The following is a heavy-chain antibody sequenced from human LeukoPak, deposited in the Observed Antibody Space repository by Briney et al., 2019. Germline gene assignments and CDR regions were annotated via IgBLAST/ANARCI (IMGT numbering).Heavy chain of an antibody. D-gene: IGHD3-3*01. Sequence: GGSLRLSCRASGFTFSSYAMTWVRQAPGKGLEWVSVIKTDGTTDYADSVKGRLSISRDNSNNTLYLQMNSLRAEDTAVYYCAKDRGFWSGYLFHYWGQGTLVTASS. CDR1: GFTFSSYA. CDR2: IKTDGTT. V-gene: IGHV3-23*01. CDR3: AKDRGFWSGYLFHY. J-gene: IGHJ4*02.